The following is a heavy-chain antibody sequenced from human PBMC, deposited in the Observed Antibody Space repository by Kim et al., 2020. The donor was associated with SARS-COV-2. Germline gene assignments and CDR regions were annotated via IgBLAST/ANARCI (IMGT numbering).Heavy chain of an antibody. CDR2: ICCSGSD. J-gene: IGHJ4*02. Sequence: SETLSLTCTVSGGSISSGGYYWSWIRQRQGQDLVWIGYICCSGSDYSNPSIKSRLTISVYTSKNQFPLRLSSVTAAATAVYYCARAEGSITIFGVVIQNFDYWGQGTLVTVSS. V-gene: IGHV4-31*03. CDR1: GGSISSGGYY. D-gene: IGHD3-3*01. CDR3: ARAEGSITIFGVVIQNFDY.